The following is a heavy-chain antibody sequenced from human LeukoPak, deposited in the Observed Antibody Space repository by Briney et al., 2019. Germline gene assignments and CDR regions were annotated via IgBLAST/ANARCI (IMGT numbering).Heavy chain of an antibody. CDR2: ISSSGSTI. D-gene: IGHD2-2*01. CDR3: ARDKSSSTSSYGFDY. Sequence: GGSLRLSCAASGFTFSDYYMSWIRQAPGKGLEWVSYISSSGSTIYYADSVKGRFTISRDNAKNSLYLQMNSLRAEDTAVYYCARDKSSSTSSYGFDYWGQGTLVTVSS. J-gene: IGHJ4*02. V-gene: IGHV3-11*01. CDR1: GFTFSDYY.